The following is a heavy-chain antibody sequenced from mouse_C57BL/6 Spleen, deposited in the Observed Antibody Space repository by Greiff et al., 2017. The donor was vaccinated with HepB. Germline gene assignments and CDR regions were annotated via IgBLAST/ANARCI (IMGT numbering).Heavy chain of an antibody. CDR2: IHPNSGST. CDR1: GYTFTSYW. V-gene: IGHV1-64*01. CDR3: ARYSYYYGSSSLDY. Sequence: QVQLQQSGAELVKPGASVKLSCKASGYTFTSYWMHWVKQRPGQGLEWIGMIHPNSGSTNYNEKFKSKATLTVDKSSSTAYMQLSSLTSEDSAVYYCARYSYYYGSSSLDYWGQGTTLTVSS. J-gene: IGHJ2*01. D-gene: IGHD1-1*01.